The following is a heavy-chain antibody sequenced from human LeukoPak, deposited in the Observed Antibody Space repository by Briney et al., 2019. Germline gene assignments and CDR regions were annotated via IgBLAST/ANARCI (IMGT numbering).Heavy chain of an antibody. CDR3: VKDINYGGSDYFDY. D-gene: IGHD4-23*01. Sequence: GGSLRLSCAASGFTFDDYAMHWVRQAPGKGLEWFSGISWNSGSIDYADSVKGRFTISRDNAKNSLYLQMNSLRPEDTALYHCVKDINYGGSDYFDYWGQGTLVTVSS. V-gene: IGHV3-9*01. CDR1: GFTFDDYA. J-gene: IGHJ4*02. CDR2: ISWNSGSI.